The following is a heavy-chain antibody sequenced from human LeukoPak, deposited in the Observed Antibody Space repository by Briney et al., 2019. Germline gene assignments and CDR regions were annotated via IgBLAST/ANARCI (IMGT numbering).Heavy chain of an antibody. V-gene: IGHV3-23*01. CDR2: ISGSGGST. J-gene: IGHJ4*02. D-gene: IGHD2-8*01. CDR3: AKDMVSPPSHFDY. CDR1: GFTFSSYA. Sequence: AGGSLRLSCAASGFTFSSYAMSWVRQTPGKGLEWVSAISGSGGSTYYADSVKGRFTISRDNSKNTLYLQMNSLRAEDTAVYYCAKDMVSPPSHFDYWGQGTLVTVSS.